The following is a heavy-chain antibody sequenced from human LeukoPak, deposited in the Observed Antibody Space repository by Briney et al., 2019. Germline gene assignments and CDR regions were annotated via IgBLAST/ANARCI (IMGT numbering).Heavy chain of an antibody. CDR2: INHSGST. CDR1: GGSISSGSYY. D-gene: IGHD6-19*01. J-gene: IGHJ4*02. V-gene: IGHV4-39*07. Sequence: SETLSLTCTVSGGSISSGSYYWSWIRQPPGKGLEWIGEINHSGSTNYNPSLKSRVTISVDTSKNQFSLKLSSVTAADTAVYYCARVRLVRRPYFDYWGQGTLVTVSS. CDR3: ARVRLVRRPYFDY.